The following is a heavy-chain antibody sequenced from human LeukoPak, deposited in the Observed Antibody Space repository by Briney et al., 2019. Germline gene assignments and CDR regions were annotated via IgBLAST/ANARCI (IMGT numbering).Heavy chain of an antibody. CDR3: AREPAWGRFDY. CDR2: IIPILGIA. CDR1: GGTFSSYA. Sequence: GASVKVSCKASGGTFSSYAISWVRQAPGQGLEWMGRIIPILGIANYAQKFQGRVTITADKSTSTAYMELSSLRSEDTAVYYCAREPAWGRFDYWGQGTLVTVSS. J-gene: IGHJ4*02. V-gene: IGHV1-69*04. D-gene: IGHD3-16*01.